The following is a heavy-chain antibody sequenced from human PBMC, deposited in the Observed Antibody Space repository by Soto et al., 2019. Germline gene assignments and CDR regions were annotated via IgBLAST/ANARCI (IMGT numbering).Heavy chain of an antibody. J-gene: IGHJ6*02. CDR3: ARDPKTGTSSLYYYGMDV. CDR2: IYYSGST. V-gene: IGHV4-31*03. CDR1: CGSISSGGYY. Sequence: QVQLQESGPGLVKPSQTLSLTCTVSCGSISSGGYYWSWIRQHPGKGLEWIGYIYYSGSTYYNPSLKSRVTISVDTSKNQCSLKLSSVTAADTAVYYCARDPKTGTSSLYYYGMDVWGQGTTVTVSS. D-gene: IGHD1-1*01.